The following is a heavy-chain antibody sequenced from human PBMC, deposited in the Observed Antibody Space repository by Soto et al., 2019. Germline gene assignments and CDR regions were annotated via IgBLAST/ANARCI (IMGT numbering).Heavy chain of an antibody. V-gene: IGHV4-30-4*01. CDR3: ARVGSVPYGSGSYYNYFDY. D-gene: IGHD3-10*01. Sequence: SETLSLTCTVSGGSISSGDYYWSWIRQPPGKGLEWIGYIYYSGSTYHNPSLKSRVTISVDTSKNQFSLKLSSVTAADTAVYFCARVGSVPYGSGSYYNYFDYWGQGTLVTVSS. CDR1: GGSISSGDYY. J-gene: IGHJ4*02. CDR2: IYYSGST.